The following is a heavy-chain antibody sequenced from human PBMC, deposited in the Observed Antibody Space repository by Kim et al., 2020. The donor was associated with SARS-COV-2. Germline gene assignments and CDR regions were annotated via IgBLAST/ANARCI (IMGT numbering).Heavy chain of an antibody. J-gene: IGHJ4*02. V-gene: IGHV4-39*01. CDR2: IYYSGST. D-gene: IGHD6-13*01. Sequence: SETLSLTCTVSGGSISSSSYYWGWIRQPPGKGLEWIGSIYYSGSTYYNPSLKSRVTISVDTSKNQFSLKLSSVTAADTAVYYCARHRIPPFIAAAGNFDYWGQGTLVTVSS. CDR3: ARHRIPPFIAAAGNFDY. CDR1: GGSISSSSYY.